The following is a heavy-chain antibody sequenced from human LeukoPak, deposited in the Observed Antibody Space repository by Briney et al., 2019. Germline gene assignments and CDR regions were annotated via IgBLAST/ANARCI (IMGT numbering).Heavy chain of an antibody. CDR2: ISGDGRNI. V-gene: IGHV3-74*01. Sequence: GGSLRLSCVASGFTFSSYRMHWVRQDPRKGLVWVSRISGDGRNINYADSVRGRFTISRDNSKNTLYLQMNSLRAEDTAVYYCAKGRYSSGLPVDFDYWGQGTLVTVSS. J-gene: IGHJ4*02. D-gene: IGHD6-19*01. CDR3: AKGRYSSGLPVDFDY. CDR1: GFTFSSYR.